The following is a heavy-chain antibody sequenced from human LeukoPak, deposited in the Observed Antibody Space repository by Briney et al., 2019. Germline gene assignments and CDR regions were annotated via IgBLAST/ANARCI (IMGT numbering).Heavy chain of an antibody. CDR2: ISGSGGST. V-gene: IGHV3-23*01. D-gene: IGHD4-17*01. Sequence: GGSLRLSCAASGFTFSSYGMSWVRQAPGKGLEWVSGISGSGGSTYYADSVKGRFTISRDNSKNTLYLQMNSLRAEDTAVYYCAKVGHDYGDFYGYYFDYWGQGTLVTVSS. CDR1: GFTFSSYG. J-gene: IGHJ4*02. CDR3: AKVGHDYGDFYGYYFDY.